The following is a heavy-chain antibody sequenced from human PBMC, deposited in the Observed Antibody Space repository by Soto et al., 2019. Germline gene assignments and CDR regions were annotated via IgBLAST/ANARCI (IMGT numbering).Heavy chain of an antibody. Sequence: PGGPLRLSCAASGFTLSSYWMHWVRQAPGKGLVWVSRINSDGSSTSYADSVKGRFTISRDSAKNTLYLQMNSLRAEDTAVYYCARDPAPSGWFDYWGQGTLVTVSS. CDR3: ARDPAPSGWFDY. CDR2: INSDGSST. D-gene: IGHD6-19*01. J-gene: IGHJ5*01. V-gene: IGHV3-74*01. CDR1: GFTLSSYW.